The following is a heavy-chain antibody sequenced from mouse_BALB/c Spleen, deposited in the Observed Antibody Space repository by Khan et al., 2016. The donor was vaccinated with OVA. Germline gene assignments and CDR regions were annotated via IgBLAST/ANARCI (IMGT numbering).Heavy chain of an antibody. CDR1: GFTFSTFV. CDR3: ANGNYGWFAY. V-gene: IGHV5-9-1*01. J-gene: IGHJ3*01. CDR2: ISSDATYT. D-gene: IGHD2-1*01. Sequence: EVELVESGGGLVEPGGSLKLSCAASGFTFSTFVMSWVRQTPEKRLEWVATISSDATYTYYPDSVKGRFNISRDNAKNTLYLQMNSLRSEDTAIYYCANGNYGWFAYWGQGTLVTVSA.